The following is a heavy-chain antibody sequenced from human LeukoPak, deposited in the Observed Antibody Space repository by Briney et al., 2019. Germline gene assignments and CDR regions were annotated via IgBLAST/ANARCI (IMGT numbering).Heavy chain of an antibody. CDR1: GFTFSSYE. J-gene: IGHJ4*02. Sequence: GGSLRLSCAASGFTFSSYEMNWVRQAPGKGLEWVSAISGSGGSTYYVDSVKGRFTISRDNSKHTLYLQMNSLRAEDTAVYYCAKPPHYYDSSGYYGPFDYWGQGALVTVSS. V-gene: IGHV3-23*01. CDR2: ISGSGGST. D-gene: IGHD3-22*01. CDR3: AKPPHYYDSSGYYGPFDY.